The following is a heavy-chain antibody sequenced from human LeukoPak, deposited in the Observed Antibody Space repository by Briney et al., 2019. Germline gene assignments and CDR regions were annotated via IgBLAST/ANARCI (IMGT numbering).Heavy chain of an antibody. Sequence: SQTLSLTCTVSGGSISSGGYYWSWIRQPPGKGLEWIGYIYHSGSTYYNPSLKSRVTISVDRSKNQFSLKLSSVTAADTAVYYCARVATVTKGSLEVFDYWGQGTLVTVSS. CDR3: ARVATVTKGSLEVFDY. D-gene: IGHD4-17*01. CDR1: GGSISSGGYY. J-gene: IGHJ4*02. V-gene: IGHV4-30-2*01. CDR2: IYHSGST.